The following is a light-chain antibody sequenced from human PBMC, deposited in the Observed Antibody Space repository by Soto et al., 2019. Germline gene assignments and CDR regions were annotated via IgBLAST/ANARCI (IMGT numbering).Light chain of an antibody. Sequence: IRMTQSPSSLSASPGDRVTITCRASQGISSYLAWYQQKPGKAPKLLIYAASTLQSGVPSRFSGSGSGTDFTLTISSLQSEDFATYYCQQYYSYPRTFGPGTKVDIK. CDR2: AAS. CDR1: QGISSY. V-gene: IGKV1-8*01. J-gene: IGKJ3*01. CDR3: QQYYSYPRT.